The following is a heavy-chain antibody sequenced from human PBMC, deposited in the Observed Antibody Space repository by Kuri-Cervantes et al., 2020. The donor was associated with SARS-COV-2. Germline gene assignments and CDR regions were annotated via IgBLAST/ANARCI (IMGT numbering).Heavy chain of an antibody. Sequence: GGSLRLSCAASGFTFDDYAMHWVRQAPGKGLEWVSLISGDGGSTYYADSVKGRFTISRDNSKNSLYLQMNSLRAEDTAVYYCAREAVATDYWGQGTLVTVSS. V-gene: IGHV3-43*02. J-gene: IGHJ4*02. CDR2: ISGDGGST. CDR3: AREAVATDY. CDR1: GFTFDDYA. D-gene: IGHD6-19*01.